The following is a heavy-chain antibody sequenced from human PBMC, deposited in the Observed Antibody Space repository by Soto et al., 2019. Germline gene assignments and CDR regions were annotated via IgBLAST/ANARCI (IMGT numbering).Heavy chain of an antibody. Sequence: SETLSLTCAVYGGSFSGYYWSWIRQPPGKGLEWIGEINHSGSTNYNPSLKRRVTISVDTSKNQFSLKLSSVTAADTAVYYCARGLAAAGPFDYWGQGTLVTVSS. CDR2: INHSGST. CDR1: GGSFSGYY. D-gene: IGHD6-13*01. CDR3: ARGLAAAGPFDY. V-gene: IGHV4-34*01. J-gene: IGHJ4*02.